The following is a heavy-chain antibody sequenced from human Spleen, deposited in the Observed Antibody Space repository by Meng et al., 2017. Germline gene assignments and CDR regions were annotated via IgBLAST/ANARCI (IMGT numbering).Heavy chain of an antibody. V-gene: IGHV1-18*01. CDR3: ARDRGGLPDY. Sequence: QVQLVQSGAEVKKPGASGKVSCKASGYTFSSYGISWVRQAPGQGLEWMGWISVYNGNTNHAQRFQGRVTMTTDTSTSTAYMELRTLRSDDTAVYYCARDRGGLPDYWGQGTLVTVSS. D-gene: IGHD2-15*01. J-gene: IGHJ4*02. CDR2: ISVYNGNT. CDR1: GYTFSSYG.